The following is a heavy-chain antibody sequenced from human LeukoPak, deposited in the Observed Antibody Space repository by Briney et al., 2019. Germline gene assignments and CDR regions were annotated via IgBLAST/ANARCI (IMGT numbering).Heavy chain of an antibody. Sequence: ASVKVSCKASGYTFTSYGISWVRQAPGQGLEWMGWISAYNGNTNYAQKLQGRVTMTTDTSTSTAYMELRSLRSDDTAVYYCASNYYDSSGYGGSYYYYGMDVWGQGTTVTVSS. J-gene: IGHJ6*02. V-gene: IGHV1-18*01. D-gene: IGHD3-22*01. CDR3: ASNYYDSSGYGGSYYYYGMDV. CDR2: ISAYNGNT. CDR1: GYTFTSYG.